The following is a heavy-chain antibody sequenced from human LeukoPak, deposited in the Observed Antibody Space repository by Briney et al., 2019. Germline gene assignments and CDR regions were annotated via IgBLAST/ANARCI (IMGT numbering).Heavy chain of an antibody. CDR2: IYYSGST. CDR3: ASIAARRGYYFDY. CDR1: GGSISSSSYY. J-gene: IGHJ4*02. D-gene: IGHD6-6*01. V-gene: IGHV4-39*01. Sequence: SETLSLTCTVSGGSISSSSYYWGWIRQPPGKGLEWIGSIYYSGSTYYNPSLKSRVTISVDTSKNQFSLKLSPVTAADTAVYYCASIAARRGYYFDYWGQGTLVTVSS.